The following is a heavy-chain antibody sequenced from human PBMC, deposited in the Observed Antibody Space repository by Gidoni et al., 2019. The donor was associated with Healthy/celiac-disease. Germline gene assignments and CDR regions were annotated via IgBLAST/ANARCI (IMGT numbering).Heavy chain of an antibody. Sequence: HVQLQQWGAGLLKPSETLSLTCAFYGDSFRGYYSSWIRQPPGKGLEWIVEINNSGSTNYNPSLKSRVTISVDTSKNQFFLKLSSVTAADTAVYYCARRPKSGYAQRLYNWFDPWGQGTLVTVSS. D-gene: IGHD5-12*01. J-gene: IGHJ5*02. CDR3: ARRPKSGYAQRLYNWFDP. V-gene: IGHV4-34*01. CDR2: INNSGST. CDR1: GDSFRGYY.